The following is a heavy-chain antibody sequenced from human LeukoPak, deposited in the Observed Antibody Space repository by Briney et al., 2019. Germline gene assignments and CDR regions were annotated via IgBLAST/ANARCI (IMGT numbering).Heavy chain of an antibody. V-gene: IGHV1-69-2*01. Sequence: GASVKISCKASGYTFTDNYMHWVQQAPGKGLEWMGRVDPEDGETIYAEKFQGRVTIIADTSTDTAYMELCSLRPEDTAMYYCATDPNDYSDYVQLWGQGTLVTVSS. CDR1: GYTFTDNY. CDR2: VDPEDGET. D-gene: IGHD4-11*01. J-gene: IGHJ4*02. CDR3: ATDPNDYSDYVQL.